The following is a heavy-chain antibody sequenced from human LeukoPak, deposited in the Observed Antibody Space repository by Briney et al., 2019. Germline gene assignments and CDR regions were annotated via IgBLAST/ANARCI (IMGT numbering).Heavy chain of an antibody. D-gene: IGHD3-22*01. CDR2: IWSDGSER. CDR1: GFTFSTYG. CDR3: ARGYYYDSGGYEYFQY. J-gene: IGHJ1*01. V-gene: IGHV3-33*03. Sequence: GGSLRLSCAASGFTFSTYGMFWVRQAPGKGLDWVAVIWSDGSERYYEDSVRGRFTISRDNSKNTVDLQMNSLRAEDTAVYYCARGYYYDSGGYEYFQYWGQGTLVTVSS.